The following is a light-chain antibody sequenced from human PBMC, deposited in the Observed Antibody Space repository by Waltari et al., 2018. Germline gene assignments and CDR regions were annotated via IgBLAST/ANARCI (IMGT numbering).Light chain of an antibody. CDR1: SSDLGGYNF. CDR3: CSYAGRITFVV. CDR2: EGT. J-gene: IGLJ2*01. Sequence: QSALTQPASVSGSPGQSITISCTGPSSDLGGYNFVSWYHTHPGKAPKVLIYEGTKRPSGISNRFSGSKSGNTASLTISGLQAEDEADDYCCSYAGRITFVVFGGGTKLTVL. V-gene: IGLV2-23*01.